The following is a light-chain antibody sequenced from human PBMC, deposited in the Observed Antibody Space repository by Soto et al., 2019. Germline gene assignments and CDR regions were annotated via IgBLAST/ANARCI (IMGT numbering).Light chain of an antibody. J-gene: IGKJ1*01. Sequence: EIVMTKSAASLCVCPGERATLXCRASQSVGSNLGWCQQKPRQAPRLLISGASTRAHGSPARFSRSGSGTDFTRTISSLQPEDFATYYGQQSYSFPRTFGQGTKVDI. V-gene: IGKV3-15*01. CDR3: QQSYSFPRT. CDR2: GAS. CDR1: QSVGSN.